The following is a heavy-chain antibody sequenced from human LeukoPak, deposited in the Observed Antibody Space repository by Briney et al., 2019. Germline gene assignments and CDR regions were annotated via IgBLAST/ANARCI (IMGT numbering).Heavy chain of an antibody. CDR3: ARLSAVAGIGDYYGMDV. D-gene: IGHD6-19*01. CDR1: GGSFSGYY. V-gene: IGHV4-34*01. J-gene: IGHJ6*02. CDR2: INHSGNT. Sequence: PSETLSLTCAVYGGSFSGYYWSWIRQPPGKGLEWIGEINHSGNTDYDPSLKSRVTISVDKSKNQFSLKLSSVTAADTAVYYCARLSAVAGIGDYYGMDVWGQGTTVTVSS.